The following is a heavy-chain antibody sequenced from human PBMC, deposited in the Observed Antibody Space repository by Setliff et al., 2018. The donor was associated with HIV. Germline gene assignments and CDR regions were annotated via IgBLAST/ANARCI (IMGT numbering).Heavy chain of an antibody. V-gene: IGHV4-39*07. CDR2: IYYTGSA. J-gene: IGHJ2*01. CDR3: ARVQRGRGYSHGHWYFDL. CDR1: GDSLRSTNSY. Sequence: SETLSLTCTVSGDSLRSTNSYWGWIRQPPGKALEWIGTIYYTGSAFYDPSLKSRVTMSVDTSKSQFSLGLTLVTAADTAIYYCARVQRGRGYSHGHWYFDLWGRGTLVTVSS. D-gene: IGHD5-18*01.